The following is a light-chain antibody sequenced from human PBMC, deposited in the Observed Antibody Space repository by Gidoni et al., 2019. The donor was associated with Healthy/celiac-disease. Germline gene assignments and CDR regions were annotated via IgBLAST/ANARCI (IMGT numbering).Light chain of an antibody. CDR3: QQYYSTPYT. CDR1: QSVLYSSNNKNY. J-gene: IGKJ2*01. Sequence: IVLPQSPAPLAVSLCVRATINCKSSQSVLYSSNNKNYLAWYQQKPGQPPKLLIYWASTRESGVPDRFSGSGSGTDFTLTISSLQAEDVAVYYCQQYYSTPYTFGQGTKLEIK. V-gene: IGKV4-1*01. CDR2: WAS.